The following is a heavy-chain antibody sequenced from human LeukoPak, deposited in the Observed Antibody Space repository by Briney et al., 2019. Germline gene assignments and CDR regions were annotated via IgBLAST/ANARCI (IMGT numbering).Heavy chain of an antibody. Sequence: GGSLRLSCAASAFTFSSYAMSWVRQAPGKGLEWVAGISGSGGSTYYADSVKGRFTISRDNSRNTLFLQMNSLRAEDTAVYYCAKDALISFRGAWSQSDYWGQGTLVTVSS. J-gene: IGHJ4*02. CDR3: AKDALISFRGAWSQSDY. V-gene: IGHV3-23*01. CDR1: AFTFSSYA. D-gene: IGHD3-16*02. CDR2: ISGSGGST.